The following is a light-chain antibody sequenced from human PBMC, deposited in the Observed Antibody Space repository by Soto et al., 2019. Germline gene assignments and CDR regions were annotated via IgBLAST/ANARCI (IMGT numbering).Light chain of an antibody. CDR1: TSDVGGYNF. Sequence: QSPLTQPRSVSGSPGQSVTISCTGTTSDVGGYNFVSWYQQHPSKAPKLMIYDVTKRPSGVPDRFSGSKSGNTASLTISGLQAEDEADYYCCSYAGTYSYVFGTGTKVTVL. CDR2: DVT. V-gene: IGLV2-11*01. J-gene: IGLJ1*01. CDR3: CSYAGTYSYV.